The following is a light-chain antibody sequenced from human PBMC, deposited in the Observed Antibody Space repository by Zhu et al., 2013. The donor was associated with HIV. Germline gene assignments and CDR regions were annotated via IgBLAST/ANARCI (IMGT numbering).Light chain of an antibody. V-gene: IGLV2-14*01. Sequence: QSALTQPASVSESPGQSITISCTGASSDIGGYDFVSWYQQQPGKAPKLLIYEVTHRPSGISDRFSGSKSANTASLTISGLQSEDEGDYYCCSFAGSSSFYVFGSGTKVTVL. CDR1: SSDIGGYDF. CDR3: CSFAGSSSFYV. J-gene: IGLJ1*01. CDR2: EVT.